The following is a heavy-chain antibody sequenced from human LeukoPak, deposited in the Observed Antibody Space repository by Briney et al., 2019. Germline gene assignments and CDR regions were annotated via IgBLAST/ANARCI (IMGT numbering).Heavy chain of an antibody. V-gene: IGHV1-69*01. D-gene: IGHD2-15*01. CDR2: IIPIFGTA. Sequence: ASVKVSCKASGGTFSSYAISWVRQAPRQGLEWMGGIIPIFGTANYAQKFQGRVTITADESTSTAYMELSSLRSEDTAVYYCASTLGYCSGGSCSHWFDPWGQGTLVTVSS. CDR1: GGTFSSYA. CDR3: ASTLGYCSGGSCSHWFDP. J-gene: IGHJ5*02.